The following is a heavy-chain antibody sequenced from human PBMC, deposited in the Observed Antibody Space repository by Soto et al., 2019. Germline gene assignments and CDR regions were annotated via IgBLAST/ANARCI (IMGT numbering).Heavy chain of an antibody. D-gene: IGHD1-26*01. CDR3: ARDIHSGRNHLGADY. CDR1: GFVFSNYG. Sequence: QVQVVESGGGVVQPGRSLRLSCAASGFVFSNYGMHWVRQAPGKGLEWVAVKSNDGNVEYYINSGKGRFTISRDNSKNTFYVKMNTLNTEDAALYYWARDIHSGRNHLGADYCGQGTLVTVSS. J-gene: IGHJ4*02. V-gene: IGHV3-30*03. CDR2: KSNDGNVE.